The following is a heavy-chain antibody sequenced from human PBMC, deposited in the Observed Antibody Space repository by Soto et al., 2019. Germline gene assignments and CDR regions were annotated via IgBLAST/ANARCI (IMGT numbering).Heavy chain of an antibody. J-gene: IGHJ4*02. CDR1: GDSISSYY. CDR3: ALRSMAVVPEY. D-gene: IGHD3-22*01. V-gene: IGHV4-59*01. CDR2: LYYGRSA. Sequence: QVQLQESGPGLVKPSETLSLTCAVSGDSISSYYCMWIRQPPGKGLESIGYLYYGRSANYNPSLESRVTLSVDTSTNQCSRTLSSMTAADTAVYFCALRSMAVVPEYWGQGTLVTVSS.